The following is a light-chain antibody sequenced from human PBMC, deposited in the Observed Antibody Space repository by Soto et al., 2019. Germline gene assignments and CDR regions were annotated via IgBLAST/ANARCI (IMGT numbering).Light chain of an antibody. CDR3: CSYAGSSTFVV. V-gene: IGLV2-23*03. CDR1: SSDVGSYNL. Sequence: SALTQPASVSGSPGQSITISCTGTSSDVGSYNLVSWYQQHPGKAPKLMIYEGSKRPSGVSNRFSGSKSCNTASLTICGLQAEDEADSYCCSYAGSSTFVVFGGGTKLTVL. J-gene: IGLJ2*01. CDR2: EGS.